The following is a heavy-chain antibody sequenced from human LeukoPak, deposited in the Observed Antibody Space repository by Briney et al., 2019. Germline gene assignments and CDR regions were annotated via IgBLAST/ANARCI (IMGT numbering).Heavy chain of an antibody. Sequence: GGSLRLSCAASGFSVSGDFMSWVRQAPGKGLEWVAGISAGGGSTYYADSVKGRFTISRDNSKNMLYLQLNSLRAEDTAVYYCAKGDPPTYYDILTGQDYWGQGTLVTVSS. D-gene: IGHD3-9*01. V-gene: IGHV3-23*01. J-gene: IGHJ4*02. CDR1: GFSVSGDF. CDR3: AKGDPPTYYDILTGQDY. CDR2: ISAGGGST.